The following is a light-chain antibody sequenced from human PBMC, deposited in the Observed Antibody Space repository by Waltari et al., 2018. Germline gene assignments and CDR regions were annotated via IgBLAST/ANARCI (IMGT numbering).Light chain of an antibody. CDR3: QQYDNLPLT. Sequence: DLQMTPSHSSLSASVGDRVTTSCQESQDISNYLNWDQQKPGKAPKLLFYDASNVETGVPSRFSGSGSVTDFTFTISSLQPEDIATYYCQQYDNLPLTFGGGTKVEIK. CDR1: QDISNY. V-gene: IGKV1-33*01. J-gene: IGKJ4*01. CDR2: DAS.